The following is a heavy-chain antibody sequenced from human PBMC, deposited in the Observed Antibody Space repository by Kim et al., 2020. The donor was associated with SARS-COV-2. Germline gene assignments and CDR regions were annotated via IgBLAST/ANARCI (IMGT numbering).Heavy chain of an antibody. CDR3: TRQVVEMATTGDYYFDY. Sequence: GGSLRLSCAASGFTFSGSAMHWVRQASGKGLEWVGRIRSKANSYATAYAASVKGRFTISRDDSKNTAYLQMNSLKTEDTAVYYCTRQVVEMATTGDYYFDYWGQGTLVTVSS. J-gene: IGHJ4*02. D-gene: IGHD4-17*01. CDR1: GFTFSGSA. V-gene: IGHV3-73*01. CDR2: IRSKANSYAT.